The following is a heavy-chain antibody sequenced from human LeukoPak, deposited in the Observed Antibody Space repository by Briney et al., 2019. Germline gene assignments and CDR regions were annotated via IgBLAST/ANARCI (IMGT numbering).Heavy chain of an antibody. CDR1: GYTFSSNY. D-gene: IGHD6-13*01. CDR3: ARDQAGFDY. CDR2: IYPSDGST. V-gene: IGHV1-46*01. Sequence: ASVKVSCKASGYTFSSNYIHWVRQATGQGLEWMGMIYPSDGSTSYAQKFQGRVTVTRDTSTSTVHMELSGLRSEDTAVYYCARDQAGFDYWGQGTLVTVSS. J-gene: IGHJ4*02.